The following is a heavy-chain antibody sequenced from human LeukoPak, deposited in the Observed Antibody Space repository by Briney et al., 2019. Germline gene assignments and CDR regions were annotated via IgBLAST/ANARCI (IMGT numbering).Heavy chain of an antibody. CDR2: INHRGST. J-gene: IGHJ4*02. CDR1: GGSFSGYY. V-gene: IGHV4-34*01. Sequence: SETLSLTCAVYGGSFSGYYWSWIRQPPGKGLEWIGEINHRGSTNYNPSLKSRVTISVDTSKNQFSLKLSSVTAADTAVYYCARGGVRWLQSYPKFDYWGQGTLVTVSS. CDR3: ARGGVRWLQSYPKFDY. D-gene: IGHD5-24*01.